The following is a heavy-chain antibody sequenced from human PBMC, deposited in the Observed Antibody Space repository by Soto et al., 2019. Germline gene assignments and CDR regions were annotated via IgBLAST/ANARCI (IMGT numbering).Heavy chain of an antibody. CDR1: GGSFSGYY. V-gene: IGHV4-34*01. Sequence: QVQLQQWGAGLLKPSETLSLTCAVSGGSFSGYYWSWIRQPPGKGLEWIGEMNDSGNTKYNASLESRVAISVDTSKGHFSLTLTSVTAADTAVYYCASPRWNYIYWGQGTLVAVSP. CDR2: MNDSGNT. D-gene: IGHD1-7*01. J-gene: IGHJ4*02. CDR3: ASPRWNYIY.